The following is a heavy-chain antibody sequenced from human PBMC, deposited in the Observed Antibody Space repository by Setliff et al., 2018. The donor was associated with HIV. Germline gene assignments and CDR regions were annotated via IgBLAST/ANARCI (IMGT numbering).Heavy chain of an antibody. D-gene: IGHD3-10*01. V-gene: IGHV3-7*05. CDR1: GFLFHTYW. Sequence: PGGSLRLSCAASGFLFHTYWMSWVRQAPGKGLEWVANIKEDGSEKYYVDSVKGRFTISRDNAKNSLYLQMNSLRVEDTAVYYCARVGSMVRGDDAFDMWGQGTMVTVSS. CDR3: ARVGSMVRGDDAFDM. CDR2: IKEDGSEK. J-gene: IGHJ3*02.